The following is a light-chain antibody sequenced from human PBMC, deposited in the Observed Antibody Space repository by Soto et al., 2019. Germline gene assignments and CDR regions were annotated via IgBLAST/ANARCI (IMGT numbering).Light chain of an antibody. CDR3: QVWDTTNDHPI. CDR2: YDF. CDR1: NIGDKA. V-gene: IGLV3-21*04. J-gene: IGLJ2*01. Sequence: SYVLTQRPSVSVAPDKTARITCGGDNIGDKAVHWYQHRPGQAPVLVIYYDFERPSGIHERFSGSNSGNTATLTISRVEAGDEADYYCQVWDTTNDHPIFGGGSKLNVL.